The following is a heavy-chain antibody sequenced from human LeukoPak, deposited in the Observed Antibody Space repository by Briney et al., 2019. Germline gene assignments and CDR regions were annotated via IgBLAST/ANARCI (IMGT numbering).Heavy chain of an antibody. CDR2: ISGSGDYV. CDR3: ARDPYCSSTNCYADY. D-gene: IGHD2-2*01. J-gene: IGHJ4*02. V-gene: IGHV3-21*01. Sequence: PGGSLRLSCAASGFTFSRYRMNWVRQAPGKGLEWVSSISGSGDYVYYADSVKGRFTISRDNAKNSLYLQVNSLRAEDTAVYYCARDPYCSSTNCYADYWGQGTLVTVSS. CDR1: GFTFSRYR.